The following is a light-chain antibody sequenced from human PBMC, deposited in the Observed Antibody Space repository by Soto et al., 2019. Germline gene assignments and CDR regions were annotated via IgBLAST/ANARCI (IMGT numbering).Light chain of an antibody. J-gene: IGKJ5*01. CDR1: QSVSSSY. Sequence: EIVLTQSPGTLSLSPGERATLSCRASQSVSSSYLAWYQQKPGQAPRLLIYGASSRATGIPDRISGSGSGTDFTLTISRLEPEDFAVYYCQQYGSSVITFGQGTRLEIK. CDR2: GAS. V-gene: IGKV3-20*01. CDR3: QQYGSSVIT.